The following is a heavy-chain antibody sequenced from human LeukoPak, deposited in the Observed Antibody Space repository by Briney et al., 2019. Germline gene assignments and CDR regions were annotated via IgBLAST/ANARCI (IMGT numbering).Heavy chain of an antibody. CDR2: VTSYNGDT. D-gene: IGHD3-9*01. CDR3: TKDWHILTGRNCFDP. V-gene: IGHV1-18*01. Sequence: ASVKVSCKASGYTFTSYGISWVRQAPGQGLEWMGWVTSYNGDTNYAQRFHGRVTMTADISTSTAYMDLRSLTFDDTAIYYCTKDWHILTGRNCFDPWGQGTLVTVSS. J-gene: IGHJ5*02. CDR1: GYTFTSYG.